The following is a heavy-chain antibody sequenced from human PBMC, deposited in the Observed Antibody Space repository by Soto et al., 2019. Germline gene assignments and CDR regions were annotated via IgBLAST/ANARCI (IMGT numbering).Heavy chain of an antibody. CDR2: ISSGSGTT. J-gene: IGHJ6*02. CDR1: GFTFSSYS. V-gene: IGHV3-48*01. D-gene: IGHD3-10*01. Sequence: EVQLVESGGGLVQPGGSLRLSCAVSGFTFSSYSMNWVRQAPGKGLEWVSYISSGSGTTYYADSVKGRFSISRDNANNSLYLQTNSLRVEDTAVYYCAKIGTYLGMDVWGQGTTVTVSS. CDR3: AKIGTYLGMDV.